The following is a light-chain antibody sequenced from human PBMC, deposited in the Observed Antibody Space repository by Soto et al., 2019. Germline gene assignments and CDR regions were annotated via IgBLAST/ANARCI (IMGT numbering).Light chain of an antibody. CDR1: NSGSKS. CDR3: QVWDSSSDHYA. V-gene: IGLV3-21*02. Sequence: YELTQPPSVSVAPGQTARITCGGNNSGSKSVHWYQQKPGQAPVLVVYDDSDRPSGLPERFSGSNSGNTATLTISRVEAGDEGDYYCQVWDSSSDHYAFVTGSKVTVL. J-gene: IGLJ1*01. CDR2: DDS.